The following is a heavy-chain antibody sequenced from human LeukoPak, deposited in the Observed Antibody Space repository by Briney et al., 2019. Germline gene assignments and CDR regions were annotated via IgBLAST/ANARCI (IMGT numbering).Heavy chain of an antibody. CDR2: ISTYTDNT. CDR3: AKPTENYYDSSGPIDY. V-gene: IGHV1-18*01. D-gene: IGHD3-22*01. J-gene: IGHJ4*02. CDR1: GYKFISYG. Sequence: GASVKVSCKASGYKFISYGITWVRQAPGQGLEWMGKISTYTDNTNYAQKLQGRVTMTTDTSTSTAYMELRSLRSDDTAVYYCAKPTENYYDSSGPIDYWGQGTLVTVSS.